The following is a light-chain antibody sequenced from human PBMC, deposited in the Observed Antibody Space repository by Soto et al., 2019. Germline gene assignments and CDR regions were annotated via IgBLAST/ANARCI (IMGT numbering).Light chain of an antibody. CDR2: EVN. V-gene: IGLV2-8*01. J-gene: IGLJ2*01. CDR3: TSYADTRNFGVV. CDR1: SSDVGGYNY. Sequence: SALTQPPSASGSPGQSITISCTGTSSDVGGYNYVSWYQQHPGKAPKLMIYEVNKRPSGVPDRFSGSKSDNTASLTVSGLQAEDEADYYCTSYADTRNFGVVFGGGTKVTVL.